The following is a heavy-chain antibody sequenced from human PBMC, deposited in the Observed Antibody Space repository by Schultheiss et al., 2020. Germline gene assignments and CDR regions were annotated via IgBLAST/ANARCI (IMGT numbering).Heavy chain of an antibody. J-gene: IGHJ6*04. V-gene: IGHV3-21*01. D-gene: IGHD3-10*01. CDR3: ARSITMVRGVIITDYYGMDV. CDR1: GFTFSSYS. Sequence: GESLKISCAASGFTFSSYSMNWVRQAPGKGLEWVSSISSSSSYIYYADSVKGRFTISRDNAKNSLYLQMNSLRAEDTAVYYCARSITMVRGVIITDYYGMDVWGKGTTVTVSS. CDR2: ISSSSSYI.